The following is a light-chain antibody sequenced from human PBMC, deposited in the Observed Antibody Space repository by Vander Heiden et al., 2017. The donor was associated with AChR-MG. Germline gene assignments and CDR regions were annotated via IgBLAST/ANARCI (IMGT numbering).Light chain of an antibody. V-gene: IGKV1-5*03. CDR1: QSISSW. CDR3: QQYNSYPT. J-gene: IGKJ1*01. CDR2: KAS. Sequence: DIQITQSPSTLSASVGDRVTITCRASQSISSWLAWYKQKPGKAPKLLIDKASSLESGVPSRFSGSGSGTEFTLTISSLQPDDFATYYCQQYNSYPTFGQGTKVEIK.